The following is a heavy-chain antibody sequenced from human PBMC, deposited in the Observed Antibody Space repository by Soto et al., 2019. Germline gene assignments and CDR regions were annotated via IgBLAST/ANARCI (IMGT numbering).Heavy chain of an antibody. Sequence: EVQLVESGGGLIQPGGSLRLSCAASGFAVSSKYMTWVRQAPGKGLEWVSVIYGGGTTYYADSVKGRVTISRDTSKNTLYLQMNSLSAEDTAVYYCVQTTGWPGFDFWGQGTLVTVSS. CDR1: GFAVSSKY. D-gene: IGHD6-19*01. J-gene: IGHJ4*02. CDR2: IYGGGTT. V-gene: IGHV3-53*01. CDR3: VQTTGWPGFDF.